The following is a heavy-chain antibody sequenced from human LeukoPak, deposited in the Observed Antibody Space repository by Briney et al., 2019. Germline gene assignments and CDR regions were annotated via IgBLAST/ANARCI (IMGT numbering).Heavy chain of an antibody. J-gene: IGHJ6*02. CDR1: GFTFSSYG. CDR2: IWYDGSNK. Sequence: GRSLSLSCAASGFTFSSYGMHWVRQAPGKGLEWVAVIWYDGSNKYYADSVKGRFTISRDNSKNTLYLQMNSLRAEDTAVYYCARASTYYYYGMDVWGQGTTVTVSS. D-gene: IGHD2/OR15-2a*01. CDR3: ARASTYYYYGMDV. V-gene: IGHV3-33*01.